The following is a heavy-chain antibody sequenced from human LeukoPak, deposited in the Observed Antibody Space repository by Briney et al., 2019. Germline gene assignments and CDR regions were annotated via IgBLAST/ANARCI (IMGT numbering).Heavy chain of an antibody. CDR1: GGSISSGDYY. D-gene: IGHD3-22*01. V-gene: IGHV4-30-4*01. Sequence: PSQTLSLTCTVSGGSISSGDYYWSWIRQPPGKGLEWIGYIYYSGSTYYNPSLKSRVTISVDTSKNQFSLKLSSLTAADTAVYYCARTYYYDSSGYYFLDYWGQGTLVTVSS. CDR3: ARTYYYDSSGYYFLDY. CDR2: IYYSGST. J-gene: IGHJ4*02.